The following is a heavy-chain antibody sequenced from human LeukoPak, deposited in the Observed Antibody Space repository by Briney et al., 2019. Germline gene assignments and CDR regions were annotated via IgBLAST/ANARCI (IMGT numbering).Heavy chain of an antibody. J-gene: IGHJ4*02. CDR3: ATSTAAAGTD. V-gene: IGHV3-7*03. CDR2: IKQDGSEK. CDR1: GFTFSNPW. D-gene: IGHD6-13*01. Sequence: GGSLRLSCAASGFTFSNPWMSWVRQAPGKGLKWVANIKQDGSEKHYVDSVKGRFTISRDNAQNPLYLQMNSLRAEDTAIYYCATSTAAAGTDWGQGTLVTVSS.